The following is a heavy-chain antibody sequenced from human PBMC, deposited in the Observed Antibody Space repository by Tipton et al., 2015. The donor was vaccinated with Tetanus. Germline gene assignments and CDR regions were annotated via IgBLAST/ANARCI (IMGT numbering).Heavy chain of an antibody. CDR2: TYHTGGT. CDR3: ARAPYNSPGKYYFDY. CDR1: GASIGSISYY. V-gene: IGHV4-30-2*01. J-gene: IGHJ4*02. Sequence: TLSLTCTVSGASIGSISYYWSWIRQPPGKGLEWIGYTYHTGGTYYNPSFKSRVTVSVDRSNNQFSLEMTSVTAADTAVYFCARAPYNSPGKYYFDYWGQGILVTVSS. D-gene: IGHD5-24*01.